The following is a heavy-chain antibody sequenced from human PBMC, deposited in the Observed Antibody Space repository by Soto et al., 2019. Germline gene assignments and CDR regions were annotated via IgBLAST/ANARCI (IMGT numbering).Heavy chain of an antibody. CDR2: LYYSGNT. CDR3: AKGGGSTFNWFDP. CDR1: GGSISSFNYF. V-gene: IGHV4-39*01. Sequence: QLQLQESGPGLVKPSETLSLTCTVSGGSISSFNYFWGWIHQPPGKGLEWIGSLYYSGNTYYNPSLQSRVTISVDTSKKQCTLTLRSLTAADTAVYYCAKGGGSTFNWFDPWGQGTLVTVSP. J-gene: IGHJ5*02. D-gene: IGHD2-15*01.